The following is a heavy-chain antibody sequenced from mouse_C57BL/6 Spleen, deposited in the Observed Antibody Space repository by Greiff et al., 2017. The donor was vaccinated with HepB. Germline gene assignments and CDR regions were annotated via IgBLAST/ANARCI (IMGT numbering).Heavy chain of an antibody. J-gene: IGHJ2*01. CDR2: IYPSDSET. D-gene: IGHD2-2*01. Sequence: QVQLQQPGAELVRPGSSVKLSCKASGYTFTSYWMDWVKQRPGQGLEWIGNIYPSDSETHYNQKFKDKATLTVDKSSSTAYRQLSSLTSEDSAVYYCARRGYGYPYYFDYWGQGTTLTVSS. CDR3: ARRGYGYPYYFDY. CDR1: GYTFTSYW. V-gene: IGHV1-61*01.